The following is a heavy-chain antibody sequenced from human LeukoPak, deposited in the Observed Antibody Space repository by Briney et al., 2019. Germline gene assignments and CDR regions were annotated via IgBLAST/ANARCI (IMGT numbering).Heavy chain of an antibody. CDR1: EFTFSTYW. J-gene: IGHJ4*02. D-gene: IGHD7-27*01. Sequence: PGGSLRLSCAASEFTFSTYWMTWVRQAPGKGLEWVANIKQDGSEKYYVDSVKGRFTISRDNAKNSLYLQMNSLRAEDTAVYYCALTGDRDYFDYWGQGTLVTVSS. CDR3: ALTGDRDYFDY. V-gene: IGHV3-7*01. CDR2: IKQDGSEK.